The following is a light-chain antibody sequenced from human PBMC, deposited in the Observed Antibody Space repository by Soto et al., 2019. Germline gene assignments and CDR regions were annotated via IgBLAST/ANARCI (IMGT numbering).Light chain of an antibody. CDR1: GSNIGSRY. V-gene: IGLV1-47*01. CDR2: QDS. CDR3: TAWDDSLSGPV. J-gene: IGLJ3*02. Sequence: QSVLTQPPSASGTPGQRVTISCSGSGSNIGSRYVYWYRQVPGTAPKLLIYQDSQRPSGVPDRFSGSKSGTSAYLAISGLRSEDEADYYCTAWDDSLSGPVFGGGTKLTVL.